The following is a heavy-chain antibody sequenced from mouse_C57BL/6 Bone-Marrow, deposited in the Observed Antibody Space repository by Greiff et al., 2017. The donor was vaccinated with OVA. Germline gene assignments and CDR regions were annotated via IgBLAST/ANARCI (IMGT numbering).Heavy chain of an antibody. D-gene: IGHD1-1*01. Sequence: DVQLVESGGGLVKPGGSLKLSCAASGFTFSDYGMHWVRQAPEKGLEWVAYISSGSSTIYYADTVKGRFTISRDNAKNTLFLQMTSLRSEDTAMYYCARRTTVASQSFDYWGQGTTLTVSS. CDR1: GFTFSDYG. CDR3: ARRTTVASQSFDY. V-gene: IGHV5-17*01. CDR2: ISSGSSTI. J-gene: IGHJ2*01.